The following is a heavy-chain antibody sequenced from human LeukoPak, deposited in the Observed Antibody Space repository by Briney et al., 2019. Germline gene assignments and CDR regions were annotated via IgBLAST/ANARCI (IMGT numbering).Heavy chain of an antibody. Sequence: GGSLRLSCAASGFTVSFNYMSWVRQAPGKGLEWISVIYSGGSTYYADSVKGRITISRDDSKNTLYLQMNSLRAEDTDIYYCARAQWRTYSYYYLDVWGKGTTVTVSS. CDR2: IYSGGST. CDR1: GFTVSFNY. J-gene: IGHJ6*03. D-gene: IGHD6-19*01. V-gene: IGHV3-53*01. CDR3: ARAQWRTYSYYYLDV.